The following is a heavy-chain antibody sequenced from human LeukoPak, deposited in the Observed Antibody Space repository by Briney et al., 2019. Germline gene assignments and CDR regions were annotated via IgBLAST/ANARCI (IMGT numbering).Heavy chain of an antibody. CDR1: GFTFSSYE. Sequence: SGGSLRLSCAASGFTFSSYEMNWVRQAPGKGLEWVSYISSSGSTIYYADSVKGRFTISRDNAKNSLYLQMNSLRAEDTAVYYCARAASGWYNDWGQGTLVTVSS. V-gene: IGHV3-48*03. D-gene: IGHD6-19*01. CDR3: ARAASGWYND. CDR2: ISSSGSTI. J-gene: IGHJ4*02.